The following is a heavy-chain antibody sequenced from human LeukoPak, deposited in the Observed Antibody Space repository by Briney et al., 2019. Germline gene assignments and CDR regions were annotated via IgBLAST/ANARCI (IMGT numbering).Heavy chain of an antibody. CDR3: ARVGGGIVVVTAINYYYYYMDV. D-gene: IGHD2-21*02. CDR2: INHSGST. V-gene: IGHV4-34*01. J-gene: IGHJ6*03. Sequence: PSETLSLTCAVYGVSFSGYYWSWIRQPPGKGLEWIGEINHSGSTNYNPSLKSRVTISVDTSKNQFSLKLSSVTAADTAVYYCARVGGGIVVVTAINYYYYYMDVWGKGTTVTVSS. CDR1: GVSFSGYY.